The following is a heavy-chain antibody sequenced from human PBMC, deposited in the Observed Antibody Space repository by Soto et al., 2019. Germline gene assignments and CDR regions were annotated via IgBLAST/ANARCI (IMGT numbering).Heavy chain of an antibody. V-gene: IGHV4-4*02. Sequence: TLETLSLTCAVSGGSISSSNWWSWVRQPPGKGLEWIGEMYHSGTTNYNPSLKSRVTMSVDTSKNQFSLRLSSVTAADTAVYFCASGPPTVGSIHLVFDFWGQGTLVTVSS. CDR1: GGSISSSNW. J-gene: IGHJ4*02. CDR2: MYHSGTT. D-gene: IGHD1-26*01. CDR3: ASGPPTVGSIHLVFDF.